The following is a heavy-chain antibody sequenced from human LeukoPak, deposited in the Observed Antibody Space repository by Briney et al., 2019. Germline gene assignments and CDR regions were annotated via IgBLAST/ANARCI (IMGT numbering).Heavy chain of an antibody. CDR1: GGSISSGTYY. Sequence: PSETLSLTCTVSGGSISSGTYYWNWIRQPAGKGLEWIGRIYYSGNSDYNPSLKSRVIMSVDTSKNLFPLTLKSVTAADSAVYYCARGDGGWFGFGELKSFDPWGQGTLVTVSS. CDR2: IYYSGNS. CDR3: ARGDGGWFGFGELKSFDP. J-gene: IGHJ5*02. D-gene: IGHD3-10*01. V-gene: IGHV4-61*02.